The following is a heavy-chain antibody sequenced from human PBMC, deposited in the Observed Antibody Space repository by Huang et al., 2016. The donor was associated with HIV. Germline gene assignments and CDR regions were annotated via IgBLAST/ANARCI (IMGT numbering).Heavy chain of an antibody. CDR2: FYYSGEA. D-gene: IGHD2-2*01. CDR1: GGSITSSNHY. J-gene: IGHJ3*02. CDR3: ASGEYGKNAYDI. Sequence: QLHLQQSGPGLVRPSETLSLICTVSGGSITSSNHYWGWIRQTPGKGLEWIGNFYYSGEAYYTPSLKKRVSISIDTSKGQFSLRLSSVTATDTAVYYCASGEYGKNAYDIWGQGTVVTVSA. V-gene: IGHV4-39*01.